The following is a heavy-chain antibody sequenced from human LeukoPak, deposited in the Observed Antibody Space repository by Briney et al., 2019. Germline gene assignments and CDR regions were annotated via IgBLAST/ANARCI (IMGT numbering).Heavy chain of an antibody. V-gene: IGHV3-21*01. J-gene: IGHJ3*02. Sequence: GGSLRLSCAASGFTFSSYSMNWVRQAPRKGLEWVSSISSSSSYIYYADSVKGRFTISRDNAKNSLYLQMNSLRAEDTAVYYCARDGFIAAAGTGAFDIRGQGTMVTVSS. CDR3: ARDGFIAAAGTGAFDI. CDR1: GFTFSSYS. CDR2: ISSSSSYI. D-gene: IGHD6-13*01.